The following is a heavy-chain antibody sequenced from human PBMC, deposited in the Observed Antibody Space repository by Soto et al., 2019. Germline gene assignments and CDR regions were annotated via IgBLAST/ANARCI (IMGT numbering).Heavy chain of an antibody. V-gene: IGHV4-31*03. Sequence: QVQLQESGPGLVKPSQTLSLTCTVSGGSISSGGYYWSWIRQHPGKGLEWIGYISYGGSTYYNPSLKGRVTISVNPSKYQFSRKLSYVTAADTAVYYCAWSAWIRLWSHFDYWGQGTLVTVSS. CDR1: GGSISSGGYY. CDR3: AWSAWIRLWSHFDY. D-gene: IGHD5-18*01. CDR2: ISYGGST. J-gene: IGHJ4*02.